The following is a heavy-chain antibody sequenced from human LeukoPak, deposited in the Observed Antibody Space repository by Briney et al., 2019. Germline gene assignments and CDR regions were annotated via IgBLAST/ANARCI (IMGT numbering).Heavy chain of an antibody. V-gene: IGHV3-30*18. Sequence: GRSLRLSCAASGFTFSSYGMHWVRQAPGKGLEWVAVISHDGSSKYYADSVKGRFTISRDNSKNTLDLQMHRLRPEDTAVYYCANSIRFCSSSSCFAGYYNHGLHVWGQGTTVIVSS. CDR3: ANSIRFCSSSSCFAGYYNHGLHV. J-gene: IGHJ6*02. CDR1: GFTFSSYG. CDR2: ISHDGSSK. D-gene: IGHD2-2*01.